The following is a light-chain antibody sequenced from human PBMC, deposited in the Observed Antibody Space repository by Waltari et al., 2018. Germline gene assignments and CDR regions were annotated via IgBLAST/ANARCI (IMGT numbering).Light chain of an antibody. CDR2: DVT. Sequence: QSALTQPASVSGSPGQSITIPCTGTSSDAGDYDYVPWYQHHPGKAPKLMIYDVTNRPSGVSSRFSGSRSGNTASLTISGLQAEDESIYYCSSYTTGVPNWVFGGGTKLTVL. CDR3: SSYTTGVPNWV. J-gene: IGLJ3*02. CDR1: SSDAGDYDY. V-gene: IGLV2-14*03.